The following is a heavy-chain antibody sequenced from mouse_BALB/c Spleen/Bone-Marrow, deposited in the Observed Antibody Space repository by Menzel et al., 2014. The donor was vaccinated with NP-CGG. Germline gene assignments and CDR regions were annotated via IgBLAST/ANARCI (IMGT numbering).Heavy chain of an antibody. CDR1: GYTFTTYW. CDR2: INPSTGYT. V-gene: IGHV1-7*01. J-gene: IGHJ2*01. D-gene: IGHD1-1*01. CDR3: VLITPVVSDY. Sequence: QVQLQQSGAELAKPGAPVKMSCKASGYTFTTYWMHWVKRRPGQGLEWIGHINPSTGYTEYIQKFKDKATLTADKSSSTAYMQLNSLTSEDSSVYYCVLITPVVSDYWGQGTTLTVSS.